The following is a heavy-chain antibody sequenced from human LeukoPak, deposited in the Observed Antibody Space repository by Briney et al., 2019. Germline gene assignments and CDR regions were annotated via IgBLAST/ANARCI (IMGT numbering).Heavy chain of an antibody. D-gene: IGHD3-10*02. Sequence: ASVKVSCKASGYSFNGYYMHWVRQAPGQGLEWMAWINPNSGGTNYAQKFQGRVTMTRDTSISTAHMEVSRLRCDDTAVYYCARGAGGLRITMFSNWGQGTLVTVSS. CDR2: INPNSGGT. CDR1: GYSFNGYY. J-gene: IGHJ4*02. V-gene: IGHV1-2*02. CDR3: ARGAGGLRITMFSN.